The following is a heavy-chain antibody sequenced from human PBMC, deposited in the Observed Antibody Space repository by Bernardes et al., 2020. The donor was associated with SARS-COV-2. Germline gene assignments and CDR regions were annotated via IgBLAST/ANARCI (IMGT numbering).Heavy chain of an antibody. CDR2: MNPNSGGT. J-gene: IGHJ4*02. CDR1: GYTFIGYY. Sequence: ASVKVSCKASGYTFIGYYIHWVRQAPGLGLEWMGWMNPNSGGTNCAQKFHGRVTMTRDTSITQRITAFMDLTSLTSDDTAVYYCARDRSPLPTPARHCDYWGQGTLVTVSS. D-gene: IGHD1-1*01. V-gene: IGHV1-2*02. CDR3: ARDRSPLPTPARHCDY.